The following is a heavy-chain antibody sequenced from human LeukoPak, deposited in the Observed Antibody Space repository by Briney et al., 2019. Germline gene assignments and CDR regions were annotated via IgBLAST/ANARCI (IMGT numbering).Heavy chain of an antibody. J-gene: IGHJ3*02. V-gene: IGHV4-34*01. CDR1: GGSFSGYY. Sequence: SETLSLTCAVYGGSFSGYYWSWIRQPPGKGLEWIGEINHSGTTYYNPSLKSRVTISVDTSKNQFSLKLSSVTAADTAVYYCARHVDTDMLTGAFDIWGQGTMVTVSS. D-gene: IGHD5-18*01. CDR3: ARHVDTDMLTGAFDI. CDR2: INHSGTT.